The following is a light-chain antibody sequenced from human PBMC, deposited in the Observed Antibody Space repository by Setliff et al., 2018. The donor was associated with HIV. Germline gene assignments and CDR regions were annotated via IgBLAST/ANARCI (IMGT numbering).Light chain of an antibody. Sequence: QSVLTQPPSASGSPGQSVTISCTGTSGDVGGYNYVSWYQQHPGKAPKLIIYEVNQRPSGVPDRFSGSKSGDTASPTVSGLQAEDEADYFCSSYAGNNIYVFGTGTKVTVL. CDR2: EVN. J-gene: IGLJ1*01. V-gene: IGLV2-8*01. CDR3: SSYAGNNIYV. CDR1: SGDVGGYNY.